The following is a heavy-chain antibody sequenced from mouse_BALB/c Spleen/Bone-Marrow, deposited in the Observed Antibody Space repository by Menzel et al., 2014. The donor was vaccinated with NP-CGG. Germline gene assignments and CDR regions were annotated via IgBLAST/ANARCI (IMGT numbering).Heavy chain of an antibody. CDR3: ARLHYYGHGAY. Sequence: EVQLVESGGGLVQPGGSLKLSCAASGFDFSTFWMSWVRQAPGKGLEWIGGINPDRSTMNYRPSLKDKFIISRDNAKNTLYLLMSKVRSEDTALYYCARLHYYGHGAYWGQGTLVTVSA. CDR2: INPDRSTM. CDR1: GFDFSTFW. V-gene: IGHV4-1*02. J-gene: IGHJ3*01. D-gene: IGHD1-2*01.